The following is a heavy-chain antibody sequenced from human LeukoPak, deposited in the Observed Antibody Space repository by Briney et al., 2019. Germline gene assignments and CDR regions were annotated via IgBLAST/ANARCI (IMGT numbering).Heavy chain of an antibody. J-gene: IGHJ4*02. V-gene: IGHV1-58*01. CDR1: GFTFTSSA. Sequence: ASVKVSCKASGFTFTSSAVQWVRQARGQRLEWIGWIVVGSGNTNYAQKFQERVTITRDMSTSTAYMELSSLRSEDTAVYYCAADGDWDTAWDYWGQGTLVTVSS. CDR2: IVVGSGNT. CDR3: AADGDWDTAWDY. D-gene: IGHD5-18*01.